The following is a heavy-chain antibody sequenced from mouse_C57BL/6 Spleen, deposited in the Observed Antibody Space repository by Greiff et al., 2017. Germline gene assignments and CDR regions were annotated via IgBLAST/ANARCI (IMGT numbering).Heavy chain of an antibody. Sequence: QVQLQQPGAELVKPGASVKLSCKASGYTFTSYWMQWVKQRPGQGLEWIGEIDPSDSYTNYNQKFKGKATLTVDTSSSTAYMQLSSLTSEDSAVYYCARGGVLRSYCFDYWGQGTTLTVSS. D-gene: IGHD1-1*01. CDR1: GYTFTSYW. J-gene: IGHJ2*01. CDR3: ARGGVLRSYCFDY. V-gene: IGHV1-50*01. CDR2: IDPSDSYT.